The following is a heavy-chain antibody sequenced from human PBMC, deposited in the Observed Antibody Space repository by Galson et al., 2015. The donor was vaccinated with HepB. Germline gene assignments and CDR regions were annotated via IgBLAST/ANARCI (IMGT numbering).Heavy chain of an antibody. CDR2: ISVSGSRT. D-gene: IGHD2-21*02. CDR3: VKDGDTYCGGDCFSDH. CDR1: GFSFNNYA. V-gene: IGHV3-23*01. J-gene: IGHJ4*02. Sequence: SLRLSCAPSGFSFNNYAMTWVRQAPGKGLEWVSSISVSGSRTHYADSVKGRFTISRDNSRDTLYLQLNNLRAEDTALYYCVKDGDTYCGGDCFSDHWGQGTLVTVS.